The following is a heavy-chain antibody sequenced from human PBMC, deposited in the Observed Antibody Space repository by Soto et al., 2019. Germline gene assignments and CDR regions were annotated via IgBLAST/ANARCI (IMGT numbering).Heavy chain of an antibody. Sequence: EVQLVESGGGLVQPGGSLTLSCAASGFNVSSDFISWVRQAPGKGLEWVSVMYSGGSTFSADSVKGRFTISRDNSKNTIYLQMNSLRTEDTAVYYCARYRAVAGSAFDYWGQGTLVTVSS. D-gene: IGHD6-19*01. CDR2: MYSGGST. CDR3: ARYRAVAGSAFDY. J-gene: IGHJ4*02. CDR1: GFNVSSDF. V-gene: IGHV3-66*01.